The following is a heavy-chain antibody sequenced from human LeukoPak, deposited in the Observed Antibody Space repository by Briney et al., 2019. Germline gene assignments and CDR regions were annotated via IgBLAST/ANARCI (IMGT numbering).Heavy chain of an antibody. Sequence: ASVKVSCKASGYTFTGYYMHWVRQAPGQGLEWMGWINPNSGGTNYAQKFQGRVTMTRDTSISTAYMELSRLRSDDTAVYYCARAWTYQLLAAHDAFDIWGQGTMVTVSS. CDR3: ARAWTYQLLAAHDAFDI. CDR1: GYTFTGYY. V-gene: IGHV1-2*02. J-gene: IGHJ3*02. D-gene: IGHD2-2*01. CDR2: INPNSGGT.